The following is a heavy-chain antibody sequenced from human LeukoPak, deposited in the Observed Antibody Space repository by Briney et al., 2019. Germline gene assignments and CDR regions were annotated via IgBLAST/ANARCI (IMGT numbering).Heavy chain of an antibody. J-gene: IGHJ4*02. CDR1: GGSISSSSYY. CDR3: ARVYGSGSCIDY. V-gene: IGHV4-39*07. Sequence: SETLSLTCTVSGGSISSSSYYWGWIRQPPGKGLEWIGSIYYSGSTYYNPSLKSRVTISVDTSKNQFSLKLSSVTAADTAVYYCARVYGSGSCIDYWGQGTLVTVSS. CDR2: IYYSGST. D-gene: IGHD3-10*01.